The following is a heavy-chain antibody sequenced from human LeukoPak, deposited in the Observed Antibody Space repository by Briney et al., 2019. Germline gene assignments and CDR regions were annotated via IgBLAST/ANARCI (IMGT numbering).Heavy chain of an antibody. V-gene: IGHV4-59*01. CDR1: GGSISSYY. J-gene: IGHJ4*02. CDR2: IYYSGST. Sequence: PSETLSLTCTVSGGSISSYYWSWIRQPPGKGLEWIGYIYYSGSTNYNPSLKSRVTISVDTSKNQFSLKLSSVIAADTAVYYCARERGYSLDFDYWGQGTLVTVSS. CDR3: ARERGYSLDFDY. D-gene: IGHD5-18*01.